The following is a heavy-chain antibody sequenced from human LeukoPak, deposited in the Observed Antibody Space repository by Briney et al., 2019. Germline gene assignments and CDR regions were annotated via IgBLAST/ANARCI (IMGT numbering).Heavy chain of an antibody. CDR2: IYHSGST. CDR1: GGSISSGGYY. V-gene: IGHV4-30-2*01. J-gene: IGHJ6*02. CDR3: ARDTRMESYYYGMDV. D-gene: IGHD1-1*01. Sequence: SETLSLTCTVSGGSISSGGYYWSWIRQPPGKGLEWIGYIYHSGSTYYNPSLKSRVTISVDRSKNQFSLKLSSVTAADTAVYYCARDTRMESYYYGMDVWGQGTTVTVSS.